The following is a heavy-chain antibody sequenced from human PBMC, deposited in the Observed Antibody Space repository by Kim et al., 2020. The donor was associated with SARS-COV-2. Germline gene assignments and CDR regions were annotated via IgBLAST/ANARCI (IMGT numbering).Heavy chain of an antibody. V-gene: IGHV4-31*03. J-gene: IGHJ6*02. CDR3: ARVPPYYVYSTMDV. D-gene: IGHD2-21*01. CDR2: IYYSGNT. Sequence: SETLSLTCSVSGGSITTGGHYWAWIRQRPGKGLEWIGNIYYSGNTSYKPSLKRRVTISVDTSKNQFSLNLSSVTAADTAVYYCARVPPYYVYSTMDVWGQGTTVTVSS. CDR1: GGSITTGGHY.